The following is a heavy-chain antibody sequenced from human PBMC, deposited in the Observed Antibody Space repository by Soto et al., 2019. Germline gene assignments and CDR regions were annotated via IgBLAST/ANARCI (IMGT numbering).Heavy chain of an antibody. V-gene: IGHV4-31*03. D-gene: IGHD3-10*01. CDR2: IYYSGST. J-gene: IGHJ4*02. CDR1: GGSISSGGYY. CDR3: ARVRMVRGVGGSYFDY. Sequence: PSETLSLTCTVSGGSISSGGYYWSWIRQHPGKGLEWIGYIYYSGSTYYNPSLKSRVTISVDTSKNQFSLKLSSVTAADTAVYYCARVRMVRGVGGSYFDYWGQGTLVPSPQ.